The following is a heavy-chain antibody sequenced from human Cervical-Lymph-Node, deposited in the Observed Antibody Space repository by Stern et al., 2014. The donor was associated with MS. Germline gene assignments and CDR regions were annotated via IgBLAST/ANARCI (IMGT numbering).Heavy chain of an antibody. CDR3: ARDVSSSPDAFDI. D-gene: IGHD6-6*01. V-gene: IGHV6-1*01. Sequence: VQLVESGPGLVKPSQTLSLTCALSGDSVSSNSATWSWIRQSPSRGLEWLGRTYHRSRWYYDYAISMKRRVTISPDTSKNQFSLRLNSVTPEDTAVYYCARDVSSSPDAFDIWGQGTMVTVSS. J-gene: IGHJ3*02. CDR1: GDSVSSNSAT. CDR2: TYHRSRWYY.